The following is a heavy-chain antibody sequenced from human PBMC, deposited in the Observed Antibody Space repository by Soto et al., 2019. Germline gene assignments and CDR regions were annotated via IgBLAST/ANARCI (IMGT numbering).Heavy chain of an antibody. Sequence: EVQLVESGGGLVQPGGSLRLSCAASKFTFSNYNMNWVRQAPGKGLEWVSYISSSESNIYYADSVKDRFVIYRDNAENSLYLQMNSLRDEDTAVYYCARGDSSGWDFDYWGQGTLVTVSS. D-gene: IGHD6-19*01. V-gene: IGHV3-48*02. J-gene: IGHJ4*02. CDR2: ISSSESNI. CDR1: KFTFSNYN. CDR3: ARGDSSGWDFDY.